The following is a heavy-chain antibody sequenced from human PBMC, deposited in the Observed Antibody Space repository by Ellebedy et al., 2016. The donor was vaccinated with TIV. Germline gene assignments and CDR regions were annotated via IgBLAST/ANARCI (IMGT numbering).Heavy chain of an antibody. CDR2: IYYSGST. J-gene: IGHJ4*02. Sequence: SETLSLXXTVSGYSISSGYYWGWIRQPPGKGLEWIGSIYYSGSTYYNPSLKSRVTISVDTSKNQFSLKLSSVTAADTAVYYCARGDSSGYYFDYWGQGTLVTVSS. D-gene: IGHD3-22*01. CDR1: GYSISSGYY. V-gene: IGHV4-38-2*02. CDR3: ARGDSSGYYFDY.